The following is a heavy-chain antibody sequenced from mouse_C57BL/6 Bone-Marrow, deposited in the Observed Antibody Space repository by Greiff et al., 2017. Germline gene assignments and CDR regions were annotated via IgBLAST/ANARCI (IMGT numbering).Heavy chain of an antibody. CDR1: GFTFSSYA. J-gene: IGHJ3*01. CDR3: ARDGVAY. Sequence: DVLLVQSGGGLVKPGGSLKLSCAASGFTFSSYAMSWVRQTPEKRLEWVATISDGGSYTYYPDNVKGRFTVSRDSAKNTLYLQMSHLKSEDAAMYYCARDGVAYWGQGTLVTVAA. V-gene: IGHV5-4*01. CDR2: ISDGGSYT.